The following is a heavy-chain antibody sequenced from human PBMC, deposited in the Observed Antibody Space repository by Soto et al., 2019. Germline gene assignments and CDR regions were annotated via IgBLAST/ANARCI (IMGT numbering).Heavy chain of an antibody. J-gene: IGHJ4*02. CDR3: TRDGVVVVTAITY. V-gene: IGHV3-49*03. CDR2: IRSKAYGGTT. Sequence: PGGSLRLSCTASGFTFGDYAMSWFRQAPGKGLEWVGFIRSKAYGGTTEYAASVKGRFTISRDDSKSIAYLQMNSLKTEDTAVYYCTRDGVVVVTAITYWGQGTLVTVSS. D-gene: IGHD2-21*02. CDR1: GFTFGDYA.